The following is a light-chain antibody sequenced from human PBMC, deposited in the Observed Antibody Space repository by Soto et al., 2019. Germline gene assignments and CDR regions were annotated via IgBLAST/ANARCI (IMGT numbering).Light chain of an antibody. CDR2: GAS. Sequence: EIVLTQSPGSLSLSPGERATLSCRASQSVDSSFFAWYQQKPGQAPRLLIYGASNSATGIPDRFSGRGSGTDFTLTISRLEAEDFAVYYCQQYVSSVTFGQGTKVEIK. V-gene: IGKV3-20*01. CDR1: QSVDSSF. J-gene: IGKJ1*01. CDR3: QQYVSSVT.